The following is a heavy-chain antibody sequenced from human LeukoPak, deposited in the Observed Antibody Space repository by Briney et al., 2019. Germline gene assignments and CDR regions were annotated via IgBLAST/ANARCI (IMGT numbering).Heavy chain of an antibody. CDR3: ARGMPGAPGGGFFAS. J-gene: IGHJ4*02. D-gene: IGHD3-16*01. V-gene: IGHV3-21*01. CDR1: GFTFSSYS. Sequence: PGGSLRLSCAAAGFTFSSYSFNWVRQVPGKGLELVSSITTTFYTYYTDSVKGRFTISRDNAKNSLYLQMISLRAEDTAVYYCARGMPGAPGGGFFASWGQGTLVTVSS. CDR2: ITTTFYT.